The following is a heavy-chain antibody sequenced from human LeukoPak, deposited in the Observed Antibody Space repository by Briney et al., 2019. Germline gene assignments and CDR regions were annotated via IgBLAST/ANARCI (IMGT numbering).Heavy chain of an antibody. D-gene: IGHD6-6*01. CDR2: IYYSGST. CDR1: GGSISSYY. J-gene: IGHJ5*02. CDR3: ARGEPVVAARPNNWFDP. V-gene: IGHV4-59*01. Sequence: PSETLSLTCTVSGGSISSYYWSWIRQPPGKGLEWIGYIYYSGSTNYNPSLKSRVTISVDTSKNQFSLKLSSVTAADTAVYYCARGEPVVAARPNNWFDPWGQGTLVTVSS.